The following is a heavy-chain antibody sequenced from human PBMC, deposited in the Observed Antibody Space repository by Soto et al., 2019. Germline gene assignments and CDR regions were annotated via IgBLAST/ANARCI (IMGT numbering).Heavy chain of an antibody. D-gene: IGHD2-15*01. J-gene: IGHJ6*04. CDR3: AKDYSVVVVAATVSWPLDV. Sequence: GGSLRLSCAASGFTFSSYAVSWVRQAPGKGLEWVSAISGSGGSTYYADSVKGRFTISRDNSKNTLYLQMNSLRAEDTAVYYCAKDYSVVVVAATVSWPLDVWGKGTPVTVSS. V-gene: IGHV3-23*01. CDR2: ISGSGGST. CDR1: GFTFSSYA.